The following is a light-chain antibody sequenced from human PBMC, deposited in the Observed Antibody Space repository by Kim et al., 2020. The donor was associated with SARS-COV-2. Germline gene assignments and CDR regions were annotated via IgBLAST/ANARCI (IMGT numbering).Light chain of an antibody. V-gene: IGKV1-5*01. J-gene: IGKJ3*01. Sequence: QVTQSPSTLSASVGDRVTITCRASQSISAWLAWYQQKPGKVPKLLIYHASSLQSGVPSRFGGSGYGTEFTLTINNLQPDDSATYYCHPLRTFGLGTKVDIK. CDR1: QSISAW. CDR3: HPLRT. CDR2: HAS.